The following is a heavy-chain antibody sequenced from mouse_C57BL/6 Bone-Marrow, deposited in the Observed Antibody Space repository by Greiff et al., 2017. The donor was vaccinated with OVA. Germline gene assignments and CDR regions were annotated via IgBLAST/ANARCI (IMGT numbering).Heavy chain of an antibody. J-gene: IGHJ2*01. CDR2: ISGGGGNT. CDR3: ARYGFFDY. V-gene: IGHV5-9*01. Sequence: LVESGGGLVKPGGSLKLSCAASGFTFSSYTMSWVRQTPEKRLEWVATISGGGGNTYYPDSVKGRFTISRDNAKNTLYQQMGSLRSEDTALYYCARYGFFDYWGQGTTLTVSS. D-gene: IGHD1-2*01. CDR1: GFTFSSYT.